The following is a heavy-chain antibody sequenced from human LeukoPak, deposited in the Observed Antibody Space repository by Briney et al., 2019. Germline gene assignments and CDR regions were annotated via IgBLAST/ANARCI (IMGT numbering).Heavy chain of an antibody. CDR1: GGSISSYY. CDR3: ARSGITGYTPLID. Sequence: SGTLSLTCAVSGGSISSYYWSWIRQPPGKGLEWLGYIYYSGSTNYNPSLKSRVTISEDTSKNQFSLRLSSVTAADTAVYYCARSGITGYTPLIDWGRGTLVTVSS. D-gene: IGHD3-10*01. J-gene: IGHJ4*02. V-gene: IGHV4-59*08. CDR2: IYYSGST.